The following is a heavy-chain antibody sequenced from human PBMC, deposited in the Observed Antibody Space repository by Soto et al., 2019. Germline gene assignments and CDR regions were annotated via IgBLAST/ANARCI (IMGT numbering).Heavy chain of an antibody. V-gene: IGHV4-61*01. CDR1: GGSVSSGSYY. CDR2: IYYSGST. CDR3: AREGSTGTTSYYYYGMDF. Sequence: PSETLSLTCTVSGGSVSSGSYYWSWIRQPPGKGLEWIGYIYYSGSTNYNPSLKSRVTISVDTSKNQFSLKLSSVTAADTAVYYCAREGSTGTTSYYYYGMDFWGQGTTVTVS. D-gene: IGHD1-7*01. J-gene: IGHJ6*02.